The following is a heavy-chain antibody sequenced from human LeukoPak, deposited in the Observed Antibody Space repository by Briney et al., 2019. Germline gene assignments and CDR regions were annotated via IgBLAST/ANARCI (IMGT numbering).Heavy chain of an antibody. CDR3: EKSGGQLCPHYYYYGMDV. J-gene: IGHJ6*02. V-gene: IGHV3-7*03. CDR2: IKQDGSEK. Sequence: GGSLRLSCAASGFTFSSYWMSWVRQAPGKGLEWVANIKQDGSEKYYVDSVKGRFTISRDNAKNSLYLQMNSLRAEDTAVYYCEKSGGQLCPHYYYYGMDVWGQGTTVTVSS. CDR1: GFTFSSYW. D-gene: IGHD2-2*01.